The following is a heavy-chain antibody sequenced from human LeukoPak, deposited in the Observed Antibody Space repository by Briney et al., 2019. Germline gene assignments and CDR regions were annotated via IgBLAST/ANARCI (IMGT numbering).Heavy chain of an antibody. J-gene: IGHJ4*02. CDR1: GFTFSSYA. Sequence: PGGSLRLSCAASGFTFSSYAMSWVRQAPGKGLEWVSAISGSGGSTYYADSVKGRFTISRDNSKNTLYLQMNSLRAEDTAVYYCARERDDILTGYNFDYWGQGTLVTVSS. CDR2: ISGSGGST. CDR3: ARERDDILTGYNFDY. V-gene: IGHV3-23*01. D-gene: IGHD3-9*01.